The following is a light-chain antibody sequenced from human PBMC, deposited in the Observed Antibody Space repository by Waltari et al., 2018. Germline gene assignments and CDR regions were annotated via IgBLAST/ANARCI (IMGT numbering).Light chain of an antibody. CDR1: QSISNY. J-gene: IGKJ1*01. Sequence: RVTITCRASQSISNYLAWYQQKPGKAPNLLIYEASTLKSGVPSRFSGSGSGTEFTLTINNLQPDDFATYYCQRSDAYWATFGQGTKVEIK. V-gene: IGKV1-5*03. CDR3: QRSDAYWAT. CDR2: EAS.